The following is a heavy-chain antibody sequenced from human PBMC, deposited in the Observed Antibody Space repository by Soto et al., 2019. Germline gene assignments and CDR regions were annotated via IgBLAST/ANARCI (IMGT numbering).Heavy chain of an antibody. V-gene: IGHV3-11*01. Sequence: GGRRLSCAASGFTFSDYYMTWIRQAPGKGLEWVSYISSSGNSIYYADSVRGRFTVSRDNAKNSLFLQMNSLRAEDTAVYYCARRAAAGRSFDYWGLGTLVTVSS. CDR3: ARRAAAGRSFDY. CDR2: ISSSGNSI. J-gene: IGHJ4*02. CDR1: GFTFSDYY. D-gene: IGHD6-13*01.